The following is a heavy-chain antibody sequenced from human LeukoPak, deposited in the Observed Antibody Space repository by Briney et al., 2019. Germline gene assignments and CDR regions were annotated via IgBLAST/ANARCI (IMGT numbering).Heavy chain of an antibody. CDR2: IYPGDSHT. Sequence: PGESLKISCKGSGYSFTSYWIGWVRQMPGKGLEWMGIIYPGDSHTRYSPSFQGQVTISADKSISTAYLQWSSLKASDTAMYYCARRAGLYYYHMDVWGKGTTVTVSS. CDR3: ARRAGLYYYHMDV. CDR1: GYSFTSYW. V-gene: IGHV5-51*01. J-gene: IGHJ6*03.